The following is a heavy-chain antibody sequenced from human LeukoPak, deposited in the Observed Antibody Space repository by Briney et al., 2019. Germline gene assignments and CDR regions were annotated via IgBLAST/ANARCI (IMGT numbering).Heavy chain of an antibody. D-gene: IGHD3-10*01. CDR1: GVTFSSYE. CDR2: ISSSGSTI. Sequence: PGGSLRLSCAASGVTFSSYEMNWVRQAPGKGLEWVSYISSSGSTIYYADSVKGRFTISRDNAKNTLYLQMNSLRAEDTAVYYCAKDLHYGSADYWGQGTLVTVSS. J-gene: IGHJ4*02. V-gene: IGHV3-48*03. CDR3: AKDLHYGSADY.